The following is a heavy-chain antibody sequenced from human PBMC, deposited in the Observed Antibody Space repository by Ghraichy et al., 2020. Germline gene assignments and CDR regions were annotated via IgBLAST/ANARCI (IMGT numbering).Heavy chain of an antibody. D-gene: IGHD5-18*01. J-gene: IGHJ6*02. V-gene: IGHV3-74*01. CDR1: GFSFSSYW. CDR3: ARGIIAMAKNYCYGMDV. CDR2: INSDGSST. Sequence: GGSLRLSCAASGFSFSSYWMHWVRQAPGKGLVWVSRINSDGSSTSYADSVKGRFTISRDNAKNTLYLQMNSLRAEDTAVDYRARGIIAMAKNYCYGMDVCGQGTTVTVSS.